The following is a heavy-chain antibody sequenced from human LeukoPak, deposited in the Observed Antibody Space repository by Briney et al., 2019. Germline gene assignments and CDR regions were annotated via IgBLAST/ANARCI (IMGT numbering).Heavy chain of an antibody. J-gene: IGHJ5*02. CDR1: GYTFTTYS. CDR2: INTNTGNP. Sequence: ASVKVSCKASGYTFTTYSMNWVRQAPGQGLEWVGWINTNTGNPTYAQGFTGRFVFSLDTSVSTAYLQISSLKAEDTAVYYCARDHIAAGYNWFDPWGQGTLVTVSS. V-gene: IGHV7-4-1*02. CDR3: ARDHIAAGYNWFDP. D-gene: IGHD6-6*01.